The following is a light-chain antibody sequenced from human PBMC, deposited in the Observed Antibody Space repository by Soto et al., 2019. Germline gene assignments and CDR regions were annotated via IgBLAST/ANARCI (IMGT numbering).Light chain of an antibody. CDR1: SSDVGGYNY. Sequence: QSALTQPPSASGSPGQSVTISCTGNSSDVGGYNYVSWYQQHPGKAPKLMIYEVSKRPSGVPDRFSGSKSGNTASLTVSGLQAEDEADYYCSSYAGSNNEVFGGGTKVTVL. CDR3: SSYAGSNNEV. CDR2: EVS. V-gene: IGLV2-8*01. J-gene: IGLJ3*02.